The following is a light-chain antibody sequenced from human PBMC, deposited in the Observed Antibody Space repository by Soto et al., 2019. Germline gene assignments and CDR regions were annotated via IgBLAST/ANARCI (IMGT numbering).Light chain of an antibody. J-gene: IGLJ1*01. Sequence: QSVLTQPPSASGSPGQSVTFSCTGTSSDIGDYNYVSRYQQHPGKAPKLMIYEVTKRPSGVPDRFSGSKSRNTASLTVSGLQADDEADYYCSSYAGNNNYVFGTGTKVTVL. CDR1: SSDIGDYNY. CDR2: EVT. CDR3: SSYAGNNNYV. V-gene: IGLV2-8*01.